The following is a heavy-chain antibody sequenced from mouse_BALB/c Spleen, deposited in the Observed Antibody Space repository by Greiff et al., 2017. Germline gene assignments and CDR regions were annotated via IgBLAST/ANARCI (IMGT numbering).Heavy chain of an antibody. CDR1: GFTFSSYA. D-gene: IGHD1-1*01. Sequence: EVQRVESGGGLVKPGGSLKLSCAASGFTFSSYAMSWVRQTPEKRLEWVASISSGGSTYYPDSVKGRFTISRDNARNILYLQMSSLRSEDTAMYYCARPYGSSSWYFDVWGAGTTVTVSS. V-gene: IGHV5-6-5*01. CDR2: ISSGGST. J-gene: IGHJ1*01. CDR3: ARPYGSSSWYFDV.